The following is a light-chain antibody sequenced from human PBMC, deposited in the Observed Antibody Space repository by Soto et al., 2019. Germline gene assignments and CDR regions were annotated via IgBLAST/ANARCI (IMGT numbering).Light chain of an antibody. CDR1: QSVSSTY. CDR3: QQYGSPPPVT. J-gene: IGKJ5*01. Sequence: EIVLTQSPGTLSLSPGERATLSCRASQSVSSTYLAWYQQRPGQAPRLLIYGASGRATGIPDRFSGSGSGTDFTLTISRLEPEDFAVYYSQQYGSPPPVTLGQGTRLEIK. V-gene: IGKV3-20*01. CDR2: GAS.